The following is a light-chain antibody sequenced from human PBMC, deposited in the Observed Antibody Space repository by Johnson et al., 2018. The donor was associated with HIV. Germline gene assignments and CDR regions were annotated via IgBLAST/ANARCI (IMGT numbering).Light chain of an antibody. J-gene: IGLJ1*01. V-gene: IGLV1-51*01. CDR3: GTWDSGLSGGLYL. CDR2: DNN. Sequence: QSVLTQPPSVSAAPGQKVTISCSGSSSNIGSNYVSWYQQLPGTAPKLLIYDNNKRPSGIPDRFSGSKSGTSATLGITGLQTGDEADYYCGTWDSGLSGGLYLFGTGTKVTVL. CDR1: SSNIGSNY.